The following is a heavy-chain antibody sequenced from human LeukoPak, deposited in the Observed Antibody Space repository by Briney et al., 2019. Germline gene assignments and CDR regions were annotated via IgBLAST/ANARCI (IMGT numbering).Heavy chain of an antibody. V-gene: IGHV3-23*01. CDR2: ISGGGGST. CDR3: AKAAQPVDYYYGMDV. Sequence: GGSLRLSCTASGFTFSAYAMMWVRQAPGKGPEWVSAISGGGGSTYYADSVKGRFTISRDNSKNTLYLQMNSLRAEDTAVYYCAKAAQPVDYYYGMDVWGQGTTVTVSS. CDR1: GFTFSAYA. J-gene: IGHJ6*02.